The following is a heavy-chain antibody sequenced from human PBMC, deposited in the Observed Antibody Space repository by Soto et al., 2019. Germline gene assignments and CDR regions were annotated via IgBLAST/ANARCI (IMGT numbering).Heavy chain of an antibody. D-gene: IGHD3-10*01. CDR3: ARDLVRGATDY. CDR1: RFTFSSYW. V-gene: IGHV3-7*01. Sequence: GGSLRLSCAASRFTFSSYWMAWVRQAPGKGLEWVANIKQDGSEKYYVDSVKGRFTISRDNAKNSLYLQMNSLRAEDTAVYYCARDLVRGATDYWGQGTLVTVSS. J-gene: IGHJ4*02. CDR2: IKQDGSEK.